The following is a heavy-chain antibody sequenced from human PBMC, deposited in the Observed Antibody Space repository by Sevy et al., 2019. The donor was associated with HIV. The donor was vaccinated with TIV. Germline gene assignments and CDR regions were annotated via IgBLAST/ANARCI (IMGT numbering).Heavy chain of an antibody. CDR3: VRAIAADGSF. J-gene: IGHJ4*02. D-gene: IGHD6-13*01. CDR1: GFTLNNYW. CDR2: IKQDGSVK. V-gene: IGHV3-7*01. Sequence: GGSLRLSCAASGFTLNNYWMNWVRQAPGKGLEWVANIKQDGSVKYYVDSVKGRFTISRDNARNLVFLQMNSLRVEDTALYYCVRAIAADGSFWGQGTVVTVSS.